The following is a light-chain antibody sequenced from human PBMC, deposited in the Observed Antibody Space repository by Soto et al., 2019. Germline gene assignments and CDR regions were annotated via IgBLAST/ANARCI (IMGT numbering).Light chain of an antibody. J-gene: IGLJ2*01. Sequence: QSVLTQPPSVSGAPGQRVTISCTWSSSNIGAGYDVHWYQQLPGTAPKLLIYGNSNRPSGVPDRFSGSKSGPSASLAITGLQAEDEADYYCQSYDSSLSGSEVFGGGTKLTVL. V-gene: IGLV1-40*01. CDR1: SSNIGAGYD. CDR2: GNS. CDR3: QSYDSSLSGSEV.